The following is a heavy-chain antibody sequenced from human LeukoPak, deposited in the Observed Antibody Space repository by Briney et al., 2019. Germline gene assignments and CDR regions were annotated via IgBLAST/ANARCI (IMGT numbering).Heavy chain of an antibody. V-gene: IGHV4-34*01. CDR2: INHSGST. CDR3: ARAVRRGYSYGGSFDP. J-gene: IGHJ5*02. CDR1: GGSFSGYY. Sequence: SETLSLTCAVYGGSFSGYYWSWIRQPPGKGLEWIGEINHSGSTNYNPSLKSRVTISVDTSKNQFSLKLSSVTAADTAVYYCARAVRRGYSYGGSFDPWGQGTLVTVSS. D-gene: IGHD5-18*01.